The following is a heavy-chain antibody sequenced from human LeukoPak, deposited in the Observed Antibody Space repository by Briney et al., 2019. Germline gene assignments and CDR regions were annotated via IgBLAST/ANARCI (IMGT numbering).Heavy chain of an antibody. J-gene: IGHJ6*03. V-gene: IGHV4-59*01. D-gene: IGHD2-2*01. CDR2: IYYSGST. Sequence: PSETLSLTCTVSGGSISSYNWSWLGQPPGKGLEWIGYIYYSGSTNYNPSLKSRVTISVDTSKNQFSLKLSSVTAADTAVYYCARTIVVVPAAMQRGSSGYYYYMDVWGKGTTVTVSS. CDR1: GGSISSYN. CDR3: ARTIVVVPAAMQRGSSGYYYYMDV.